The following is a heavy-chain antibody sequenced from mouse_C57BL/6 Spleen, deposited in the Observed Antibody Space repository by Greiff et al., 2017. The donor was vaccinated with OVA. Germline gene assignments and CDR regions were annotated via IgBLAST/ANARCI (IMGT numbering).Heavy chain of an antibody. CDR3: ARGTTVVERESPFDY. V-gene: IGHV1-55*01. CDR2: IYPGSGST. CDR1: GYTFTSYW. Sequence: QVQLQQPGAELVKPGASVKMSCKASGYTFTSYWITWVKQRPGQGLEWIGDIYPGSGSTNYNEKFKSKATLTVDTSSSTAYMQLSSLTSEDSAVYYCARGTTVVERESPFDYWGQGTTLTVSS. D-gene: IGHD1-1*01. J-gene: IGHJ2*01.